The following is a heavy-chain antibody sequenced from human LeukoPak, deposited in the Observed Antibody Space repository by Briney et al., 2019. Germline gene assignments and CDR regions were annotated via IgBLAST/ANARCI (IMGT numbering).Heavy chain of an antibody. CDR2: IYDSGST. CDR3: ARVCNSGGCYPAGTDY. J-gene: IGHJ4*02. D-gene: IGHD2-15*01. Sequence: SETLSLTCTVSGGSISSSEYYWDWIRQPPGKGLEWVGTIYDSGSTYYNPSLKSRVTISVDTSKNQFSLKLSSVIAADTAVYYCARVCNSGGCYPAGTDYWGQGTLVTVSS. CDR1: GGSISSSEYY. V-gene: IGHV4-39*01.